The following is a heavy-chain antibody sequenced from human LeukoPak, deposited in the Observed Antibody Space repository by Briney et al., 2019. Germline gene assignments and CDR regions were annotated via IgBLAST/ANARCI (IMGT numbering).Heavy chain of an antibody. CDR3: ARRGWFGELSPRAWLFDY. J-gene: IGHJ4*02. V-gene: IGHV4-39*01. CDR1: GGSISSSSYY. Sequence: SETLSLTCTVSGGSISSSSYYWGWIRQPPGKGLEWIGSIYYSGSTYYNPSLKSRVTISVDTSKNQFSLKPSSVTAADTAVYYCARRGWFGELSPRAWLFDYWGQGTLVTVSS. D-gene: IGHD3-10*01. CDR2: IYYSGST.